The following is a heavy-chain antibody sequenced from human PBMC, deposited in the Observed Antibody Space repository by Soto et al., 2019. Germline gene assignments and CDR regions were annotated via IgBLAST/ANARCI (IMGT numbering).Heavy chain of an antibody. CDR3: ARAYPGYGIDDY. Sequence: SVKVSCKASGGNFSSYVISWVRQAPGQGLEWMGGIIPIFSTANYAQKFQGRVTITADESTSTAYMELSSLTSEDTAVYYCARAYPGYGIDDYWCQGTLVTVSS. D-gene: IGHD4-17*01. CDR1: GGNFSSYV. CDR2: IIPIFSTA. J-gene: IGHJ4*01. V-gene: IGHV1-69*13.